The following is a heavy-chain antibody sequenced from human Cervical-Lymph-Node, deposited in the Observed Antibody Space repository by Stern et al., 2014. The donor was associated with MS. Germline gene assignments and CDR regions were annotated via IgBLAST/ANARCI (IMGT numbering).Heavy chain of an antibody. CDR2: ISPKSGAT. CDR3: AKDGSPWYEDNLEI. D-gene: IGHD2-15*01. CDR1: GYSFTDYY. Sequence: QVQLVQSGAEVKKPGASVKVSCKASGYSFTDYYLHWVRQAPGQGLEWMGRISPKSGATSYAQKFEGRVTMTRDTSINTAYMGLSRLTSDDTAVYFCAKDGSPWYEDNLEIWGQGTMVTVSS. V-gene: IGHV1-2*06. J-gene: IGHJ3*02.